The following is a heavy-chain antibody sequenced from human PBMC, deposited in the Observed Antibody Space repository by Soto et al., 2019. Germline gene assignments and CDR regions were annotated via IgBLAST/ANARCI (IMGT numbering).Heavy chain of an antibody. CDR3: ARDRQLYY. CDR1: GGSFSGYY. D-gene: IGHD4-4*01. V-gene: IGHV4-34*01. CDR2: ITHSGST. Sequence: QVQLQQWGAGLLKPSETLSLTCAVYGGSFSGYYWSWIRQPPGKGLEWIGEITHSGSTHYNPSLTSRVTISVATSNNQCSLKLSSVTAADTAVYYCARDRQLYYWGQGTLVIVSS. J-gene: IGHJ4*02.